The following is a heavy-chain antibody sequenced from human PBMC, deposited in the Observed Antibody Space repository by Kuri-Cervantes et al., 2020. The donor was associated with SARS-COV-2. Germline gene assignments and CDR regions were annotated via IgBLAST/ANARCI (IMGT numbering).Heavy chain of an antibody. CDR3: AKDPRVIIAAAGDGY. J-gene: IGHJ4*02. D-gene: IGHD6-13*01. V-gene: IGHV3-7*03. Sequence: GGSLSLSCAASGFTFSSYWMSWVRQAPGKGLEWVANIKQDGSEKYYVDSVKGRFTIARDNAKNSLYLQMNRLRAEGTAVYYCAKDPRVIIAAAGDGYWGQGTLVTVSS. CDR2: IKQDGSEK. CDR1: GFTFSSYW.